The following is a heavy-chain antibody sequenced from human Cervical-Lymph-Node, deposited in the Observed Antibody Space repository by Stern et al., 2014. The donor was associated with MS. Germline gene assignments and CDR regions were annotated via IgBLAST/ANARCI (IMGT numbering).Heavy chain of an antibody. V-gene: IGHV3-72*01. CDR1: GFTFSDHY. D-gene: IGHD4-17*01. CDR3: ARDIGPTDYYYGMDV. J-gene: IGHJ6*02. CDR2: TRNKANSYTT. Sequence: EVQLVESGGGLVQPGGSLRLSCAASGFTFSDHYMDWVRQAPRKGLEWVGRTRNKANSYTTEYAASVKGRFTISRDDSKNSLYLQMNSLKTEDTAVYYCARDIGPTDYYYGMDVWGQGTTVTVSS.